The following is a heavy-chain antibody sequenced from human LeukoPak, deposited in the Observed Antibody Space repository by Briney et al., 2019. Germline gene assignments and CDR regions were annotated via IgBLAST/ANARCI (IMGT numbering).Heavy chain of an antibody. CDR3: ARDRQELSHYYYYMGV. D-gene: IGHD3-10*01. CDR1: GIAFENYA. Sequence: GGSLRLSCAASGIAFENYAMNWVRQAPGKGLEWVALIWNDGINKYYVDSVKGRFTISRDNSKNTLYLQMNSLRAEDTAVYYCARDRQELSHYYYYMGVWGKGTTVIVSS. V-gene: IGHV3-33*08. CDR2: IWNDGINK. J-gene: IGHJ6*03.